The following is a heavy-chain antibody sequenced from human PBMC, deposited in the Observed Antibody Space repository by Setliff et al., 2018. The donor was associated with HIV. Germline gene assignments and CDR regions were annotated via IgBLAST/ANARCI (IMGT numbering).Heavy chain of an antibody. CDR1: GFTFSSYW. CDR3: ARVVVGLYYFDA. D-gene: IGHD2-15*01. Sequence: GGSLRLSCAASGFTFSSYWMSWVRQAPGKGLEWVANIKQDGSEKYYVDSAKGRFTISRDNAQNSPYLQMTSLRPEDTALYYCARVVVGLYYFDAWGQGTLVTVSS. CDR2: IKQDGSEK. J-gene: IGHJ4*02. V-gene: IGHV3-7*01.